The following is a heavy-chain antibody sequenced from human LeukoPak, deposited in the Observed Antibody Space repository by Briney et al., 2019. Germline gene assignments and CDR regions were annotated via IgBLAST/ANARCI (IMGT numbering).Heavy chain of an antibody. CDR2: IYHSGST. D-gene: IGHD5-18*01. J-gene: IGHJ4*02. CDR1: GYSISSGYY. V-gene: IGHV4-38-2*02. CDR3: ATYLNTAMVSPFDY. Sequence: PSETLSLTCTVSGYSISSGYYWGWIRQPPGKGLEWIGSIYHSGSTYYNPSLKSRVTISVDTSKNQFSLKLSSVTAADTAVYYCATYLNTAMVSPFDYWGQGTLVTVSS.